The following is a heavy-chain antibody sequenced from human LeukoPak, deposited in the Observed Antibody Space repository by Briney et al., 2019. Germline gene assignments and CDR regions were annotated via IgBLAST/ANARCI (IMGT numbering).Heavy chain of an antibody. Sequence: SEILSLTCTASGGSITISSYYWGWIRQPPGKGLEWIGSIYYSGNTYYNPSLKSRVSISVDTSNNQFSLKLSSVTAADTAVYYCARGLLYSGSFARNWFDSWGRGTLVTVSS. V-gene: IGHV4-39*01. CDR3: ARGLLYSGSFARNWFDS. CDR1: GGSITISSYY. J-gene: IGHJ5*01. D-gene: IGHD1-26*01. CDR2: IYYSGNT.